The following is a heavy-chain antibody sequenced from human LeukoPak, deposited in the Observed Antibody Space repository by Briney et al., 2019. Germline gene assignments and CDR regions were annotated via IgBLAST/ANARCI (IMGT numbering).Heavy chain of an antibody. CDR3: ARGRDYYDYVWGSYRSQFDY. V-gene: IGHV4-34*01. CDR2: INHSGST. CDR1: GGSFSGYY. D-gene: IGHD3-16*02. J-gene: IGHJ4*02. Sequence: SETLSLTCAVYGGSFSGYYWSWIRQPPGKGLEWIGEINHSGSTNYNPSLKSRVTISVDTSKNQFSLKLSSVTAADTAVYYCARGRDYYDYVWGSYRSQFDYWGQGALVTVSS.